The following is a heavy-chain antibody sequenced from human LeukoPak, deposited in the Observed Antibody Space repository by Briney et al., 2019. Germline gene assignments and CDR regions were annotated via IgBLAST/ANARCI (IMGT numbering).Heavy chain of an antibody. Sequence: GGSLRLSCAASGFSFSTNSMNWVRQVPGKGLEWTSYISSNSATTYYADSVKGRFTISRDNAKNSLYLHMNSLRADDTAVYYCARDTRSLIDYWGQGTLVTVPS. D-gene: IGHD1-26*01. V-gene: IGHV3-48*01. CDR1: GFSFSTNS. CDR3: ARDTRSLIDY. J-gene: IGHJ4*02. CDR2: ISSNSATT.